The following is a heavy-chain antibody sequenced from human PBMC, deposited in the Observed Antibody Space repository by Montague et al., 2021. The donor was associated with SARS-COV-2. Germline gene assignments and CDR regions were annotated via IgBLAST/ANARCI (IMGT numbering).Heavy chain of an antibody. CDR3: ATEMPAYDVFDI. Sequence: SETLSLTCTVSGGFVTSGDYYWTWIRQPPGKGLEWIGYIYNTGRTKYXXXLKSRVTISMDTSKNQFSLKVESVSAADTAVYYCATEMPAYDVFDIWGQGTMVTVSS. CDR1: GGFVTSGDYY. D-gene: IGHD2-2*01. J-gene: IGHJ3*02. CDR2: IYNTGRT. V-gene: IGHV4-61*08.